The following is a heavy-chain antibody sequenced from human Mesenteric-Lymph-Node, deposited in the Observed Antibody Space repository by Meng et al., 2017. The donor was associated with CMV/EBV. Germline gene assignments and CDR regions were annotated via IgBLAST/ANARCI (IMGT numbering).Heavy chain of an antibody. CDR1: GGSISSSSYY. D-gene: IGHD3-16*01. J-gene: IGHJ3*02. Sequence: SETLSLTCTVSGGSISSSSYYWGWIRQPPGKGLEWIGSIYYSGSTYYNPSLKSRVTISVDTSKNQFSLKLRSVIAADTAVYYCARRAYVDPGIFDAFDIWGQGKMVTVSS. V-gene: IGHV4-39*01. CDR3: ARRAYVDPGIFDAFDI. CDR2: IYYSGST.